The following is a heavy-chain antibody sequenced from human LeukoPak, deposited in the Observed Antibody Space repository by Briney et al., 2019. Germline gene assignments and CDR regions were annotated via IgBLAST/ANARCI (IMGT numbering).Heavy chain of an antibody. D-gene: IGHD2-2*02. CDR3: ARVTPGVVPAAIAHSYYFDY. J-gene: IGHJ4*02. V-gene: IGHV3-21*01. CDR1: GFTFSSYS. CDR2: ISSSSSYI. Sequence: GGSLRLSCAASGFTFSSYSMNWVRQAPGKGLEWVSSISSSSSYIYYADSVKGRFTISRDNAKNSLYLQMNSLRAEDTAVYYCARVTPGVVPAAIAHSYYFDYWGQGTLVTVSS.